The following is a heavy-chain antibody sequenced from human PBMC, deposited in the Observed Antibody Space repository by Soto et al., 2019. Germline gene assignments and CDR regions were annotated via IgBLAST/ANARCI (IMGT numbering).Heavy chain of an antibody. V-gene: IGHV3-9*01. Sequence: GGSLRLSCAASGFTFDDYAMRWVRQAPGKGLEWVSGINWNSGSIGYADSVKGRFTISRDNAKTSLYLQMNSLRAEDTALYYCAKDRGSGSYAANYYYYGMDVWGQGTTVTVSS. CDR3: AKDRGSGSYAANYYYYGMDV. D-gene: IGHD3-10*01. J-gene: IGHJ6*02. CDR2: INWNSGSI. CDR1: GFTFDDYA.